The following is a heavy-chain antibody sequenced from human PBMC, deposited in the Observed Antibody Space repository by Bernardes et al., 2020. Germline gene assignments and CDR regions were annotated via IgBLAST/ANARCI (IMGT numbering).Heavy chain of an antibody. CDR1: GFSLSTSGVG. J-gene: IGHJ5*02. CDR3: AHSITIFGVVTNDWFDP. V-gene: IGHV2-5*02. Sequence: SGPTLVKPTQTLTLTCTFSGFSLSTSGVGVGWIRQPPGKALEWLALIYWDDDKRYSPSLKSRLTITKDTSKNQVVLTMTNMDPVDTATYYCAHSITIFGVVTNDWFDPWGQGTLFTVSS. D-gene: IGHD3-3*01. CDR2: IYWDDDK.